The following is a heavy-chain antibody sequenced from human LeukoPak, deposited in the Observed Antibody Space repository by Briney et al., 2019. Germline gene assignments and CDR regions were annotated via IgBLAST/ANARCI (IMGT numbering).Heavy chain of an antibody. J-gene: IGHJ6*03. V-gene: IGHV3-7*01. D-gene: IGHD2-2*01. CDR1: GFTFSSYW. CDR2: IKQDGSEK. Sequence: GGSLRLSCAASGFTFSSYWMSWVRQAPGKGLEWVANIKQDGSEKYYVDSVKGRFTISRDNAKNSLYLQMNSLRAEDTAVYYCSRVVPADTYYYYMDVWGKGTTVTVSS. CDR3: SRVVPADTYYYYMDV.